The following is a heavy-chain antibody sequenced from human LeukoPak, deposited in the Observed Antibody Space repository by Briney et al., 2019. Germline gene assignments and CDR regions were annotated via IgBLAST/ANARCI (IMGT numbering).Heavy chain of an antibody. V-gene: IGHV4-39*07. Sequence: PSETLSLTCTVSGGSISSSSYYWGWIRQPPGKGLEWIGSIYYSGSTYYNPSLKSRVTISVDTSKNQFSLKLSSVTAADTAVYYCARGGSGYAYYYYYMDVWGKGTTVTVSS. J-gene: IGHJ6*03. D-gene: IGHD5-12*01. CDR2: IYYSGST. CDR3: ARGGSGYAYYYYYMDV. CDR1: GGSISSSSYY.